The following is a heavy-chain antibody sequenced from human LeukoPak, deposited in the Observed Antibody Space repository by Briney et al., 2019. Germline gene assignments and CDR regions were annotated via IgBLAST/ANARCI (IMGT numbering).Heavy chain of an antibody. CDR3: ARHYGSGSYYSNWFDP. Sequence: SETLSLTCTVSGGSISSSSYYWGWLRPPPGQGLEWIGRIYYSGSTYYNPSLKSRVTISVDTSKNQFSLKLSSVTAADTAVYYCARHYGSGSYYSNWFDPWGQGTLVTVSS. V-gene: IGHV4-39*01. D-gene: IGHD3-10*01. CDR1: GGSISSSSYY. J-gene: IGHJ5*02. CDR2: IYYSGST.